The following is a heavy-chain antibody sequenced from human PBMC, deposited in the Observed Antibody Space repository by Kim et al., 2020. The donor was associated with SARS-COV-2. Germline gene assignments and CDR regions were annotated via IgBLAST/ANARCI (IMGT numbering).Heavy chain of an antibody. CDR2: IYYSGST. CDR3: ARDTYYYDSSGYYDY. D-gene: IGHD3-22*01. V-gene: IGHV4-39*07. CDR1: GGSISSSSYY. Sequence: SETLSLTCTVSGGSISSSSYYWGWIRQPPGKGLEWIGSIYYSGSTYYNPSLKSRVTISVDTSKNQFSLKLSSVTAADTAVYYCARDTYYYDSSGYYDYWGQGALVTVSS. J-gene: IGHJ4*02.